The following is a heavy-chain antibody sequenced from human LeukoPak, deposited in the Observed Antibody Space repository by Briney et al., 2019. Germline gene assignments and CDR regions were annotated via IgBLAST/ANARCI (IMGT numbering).Heavy chain of an antibody. CDR3: ARTRGIGYCSSTSCYVSWFDP. CDR2: IYYSGST. J-gene: IGHJ5*02. V-gene: IGHV4-59*01. Sequence: SETLSLTCTVSGGSISSYYWSWIRQPPGKGLEWIGYIYYSGSTNYNPSLKSRVTISVDTSKNQFSLKLSSVTAADTAVYYCARTRGIGYCSSTSCYVSWFDPWGQGTLVTVSS. CDR1: GGSISSYY. D-gene: IGHD2-2*01.